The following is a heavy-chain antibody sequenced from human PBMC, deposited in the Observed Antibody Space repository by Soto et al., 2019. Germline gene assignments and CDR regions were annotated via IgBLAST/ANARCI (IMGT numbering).Heavy chain of an antibody. Sequence: QVQLVQSGGEVKKPGASVTVSCKASGYTFINYHITWVRQAPGQGLEWMAWINTYNGMTDYAQRFQGRVTMPRDTSPSTAYMELRNLVSDDTAVYFCAKSPRGEMATDWGQGILVTVSS. D-gene: IGHD5-12*01. J-gene: IGHJ4*02. CDR2: INTYNGMT. CDR3: AKSPRGEMATD. V-gene: IGHV1-18*01. CDR1: GYTFINYH.